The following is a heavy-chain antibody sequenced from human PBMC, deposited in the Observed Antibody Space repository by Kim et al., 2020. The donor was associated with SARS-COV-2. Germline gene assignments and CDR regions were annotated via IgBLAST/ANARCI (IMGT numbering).Heavy chain of an antibody. J-gene: IGHJ6*02. CDR2: INTNTGNP. Sequence: ASVKVSCKASGYTFTSYAMNWVRQAPGQGLEWMGWINTNTGNPTYAQGFTGRFVFSLDTSVSTAYLQISSLKAEDTAVYYCAREDYGDYYYGMDVWGQGTTVTVSS. D-gene: IGHD4-17*01. CDR3: AREDYGDYYYGMDV. CDR1: GYTFTSYA. V-gene: IGHV7-4-1*02.